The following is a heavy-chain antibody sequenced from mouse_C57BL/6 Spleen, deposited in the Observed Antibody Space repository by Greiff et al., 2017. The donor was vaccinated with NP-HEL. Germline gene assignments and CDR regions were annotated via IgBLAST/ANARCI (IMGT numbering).Heavy chain of an antibody. J-gene: IGHJ2*01. V-gene: IGHV1-69*01. CDR3: ARKDYSNYAFDY. CDR2: IDPSDSYT. CDR1: GYTFTSYW. Sequence: QVQLQQPGAELVMPGASVKLSCKASGYTFTSYWMHWVKQRPGQGLEWIGEIDPSDSYTNCNQKFKGKATLTVDKSSSTAYLQLSSLTSEDSAVYYCARKDYSNYAFDYWGQGTTLTVSS. D-gene: IGHD2-5*01.